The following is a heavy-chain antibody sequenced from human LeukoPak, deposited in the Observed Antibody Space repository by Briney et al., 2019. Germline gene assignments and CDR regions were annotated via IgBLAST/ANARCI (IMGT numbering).Heavy chain of an antibody. CDR3: ARGSQFYVYSSSDI. CDR2: INPNSGDT. J-gene: IGHJ3*02. Sequence: ASVKVSCKASGYTFTGYYMHWVRQAPGQGLEWMGWINPNSGDTSHAQKFQGRVTMTRDTSIITAYMELSRLRSDDTAVYYCARGSQFYVYSSSDIWGQGTMVTVSS. CDR1: GYTFTGYY. V-gene: IGHV1-2*02. D-gene: IGHD2/OR15-2a*01.